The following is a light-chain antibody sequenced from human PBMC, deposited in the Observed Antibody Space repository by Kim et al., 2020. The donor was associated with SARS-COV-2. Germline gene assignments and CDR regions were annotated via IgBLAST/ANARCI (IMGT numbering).Light chain of an antibody. CDR2: AAS. Sequence: ASVGVRVTITGRASQNINEDLKWDQQKPGKAPKLLIYAASNLQSGVPSRFSGGGSGTDFTLTITSLQPDDFATYFCQQSYKTPRTFGPGTKVDIK. CDR1: QNINED. V-gene: IGKV1-39*01. J-gene: IGKJ1*01. CDR3: QQSYKTPRT.